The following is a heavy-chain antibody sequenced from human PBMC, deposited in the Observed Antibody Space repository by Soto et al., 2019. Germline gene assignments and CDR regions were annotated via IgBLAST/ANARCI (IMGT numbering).Heavy chain of an antibody. Sequence: SETLSLTCTVSGGSIISGDYYWSWIRQPPGKGLEWIGYIYYSGDTSYNPSLKSRVTISIDTSKNQFSLKLSSVTAADTAFYYCARATVTRLDYWGQGTLVTVS. D-gene: IGHD4-17*01. CDR2: IYYSGDT. CDR1: GGSIISGDYY. V-gene: IGHV4-30-4*08. CDR3: ARATVTRLDY. J-gene: IGHJ4*02.